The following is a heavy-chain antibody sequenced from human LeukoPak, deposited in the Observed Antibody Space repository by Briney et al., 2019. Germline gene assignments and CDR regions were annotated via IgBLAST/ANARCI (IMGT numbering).Heavy chain of an antibody. V-gene: IGHV4-39*01. CDR2: IYYSGST. CDR3: ARPVRTYYYDSSGYHFDY. CDR1: GGSISSSSYY. Sequence: SGTLSLTCTVSGGSISSSSYYWGWIRQPPGKGLEWIGSIYYSGSTYYNPSLKSRVTISVDTSKNQFSLKLSSVTAADTAVYYCARPVRTYYYDSSGYHFDYWGQGTLVTVSS. J-gene: IGHJ4*02. D-gene: IGHD3-22*01.